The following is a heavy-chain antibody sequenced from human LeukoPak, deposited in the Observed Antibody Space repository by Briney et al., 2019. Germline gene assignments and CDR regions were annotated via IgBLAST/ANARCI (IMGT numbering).Heavy chain of an antibody. CDR3: ASPYCSSTSCYDDDAFDI. CDR2: IIPIFGTA. CDR1: GGTFSSYA. Sequence: SVTVSCKASGGTFSSYAISWVRQAPGQGLEWMGGIIPIFGTANYAQKFQGRVTITTDESTTTAYMELSSLRSEYTAVYYCASPYCSSTSCYDDDAFDIWGQGTMVTVSS. D-gene: IGHD2-2*01. V-gene: IGHV1-69*05. J-gene: IGHJ3*02.